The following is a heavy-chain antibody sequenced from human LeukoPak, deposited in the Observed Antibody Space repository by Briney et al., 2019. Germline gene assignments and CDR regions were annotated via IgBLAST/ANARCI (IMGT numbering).Heavy chain of an antibody. CDR3: ARQSQGYCRSTSCHTWFDP. CDR2: IYSSGST. CDR1: GGSISSYY. V-gene: IGHV4-59*08. Sequence: SETPSLTCTVSGGSISSYYWNWIRQPPGKGLEWIGYIYSSGSTNYNPSLKSRVTMSLDTSKNQFSLKLNSVTAADTAVYYCARQSQGYCRSTSCHTWFDPWGQGTLVTVSS. D-gene: IGHD2-2*01. J-gene: IGHJ5*02.